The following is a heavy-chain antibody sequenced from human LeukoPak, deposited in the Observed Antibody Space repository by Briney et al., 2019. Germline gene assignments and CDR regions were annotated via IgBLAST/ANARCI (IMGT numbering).Heavy chain of an antibody. J-gene: IGHJ4*02. D-gene: IGHD5-18*01. CDR2: ISGSGGST. CDR3: ARGSEGQLWAPLDY. V-gene: IGHV3-23*01. CDR1: GFTFSSYA. Sequence: GGSLRLSCAASGFTFSSYAMSWVRQAPGKGLEWVSAISGSGGSTYYADSVKGRFTISRDNSKNTLYLQMNSLRAEDTAVYYCARGSEGQLWAPLDYWGQGTLVTVSS.